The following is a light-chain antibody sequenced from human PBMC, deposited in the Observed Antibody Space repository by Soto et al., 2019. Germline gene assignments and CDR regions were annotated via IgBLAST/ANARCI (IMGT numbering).Light chain of an antibody. CDR2: AAS. CDR3: QQYDTYWT. V-gene: IGKV1-27*01. Sequence: DIQMTQSPSSLSASVGDRVTITCRASQGITNYLAWYQQKPGKTPTLLIYAASTLQSGVPSRFSGSGSGTEFTLTISSLQPDDFATYYCQQYDTYWTFGQGTKVDI. J-gene: IGKJ1*01. CDR1: QGITNY.